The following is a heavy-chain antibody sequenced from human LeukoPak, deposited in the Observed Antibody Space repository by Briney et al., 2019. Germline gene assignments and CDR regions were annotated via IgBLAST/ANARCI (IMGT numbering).Heavy chain of an antibody. D-gene: IGHD5-12*01. CDR1: AFTFSNFG. CDR2: ISIRGGYP. Sequence: GGSLRLSCAPSAFTFSNFGMNGVRQAPGRGLEWVSSISIRGGYPYYADSLKGRFTISRDNAKKSLNLEVNSLRAEDTAVYHCTSVFRGYDGSDYWGQGTLVTVSS. CDR3: TSVFRGYDGSDY. V-gene: IGHV3-21*04. J-gene: IGHJ4*02.